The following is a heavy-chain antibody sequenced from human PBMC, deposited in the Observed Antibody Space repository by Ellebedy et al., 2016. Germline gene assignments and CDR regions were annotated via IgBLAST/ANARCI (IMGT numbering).Heavy chain of an antibody. D-gene: IGHD3-10*01. CDR3: ARDGFEGSGSYFERVMGYYFDY. J-gene: IGHJ4*02. Sequence: ASVKVSCKASGYTLNGYAVHWVRQAPGQGIEWMGWINGGNGIIKYSEKFQGRVTISRDTSANIAYMELSSLKSEDTAVYYCARDGFEGSGSYFERVMGYYFDYWGQGTLVSVSS. V-gene: IGHV1-3*01. CDR1: GYTLNGYA. CDR2: INGGNGII.